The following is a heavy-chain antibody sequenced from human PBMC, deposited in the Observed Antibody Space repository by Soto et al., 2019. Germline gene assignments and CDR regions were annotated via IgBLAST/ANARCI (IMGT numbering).Heavy chain of an antibody. Sequence: QVQMVQSGAEVKKPGASVKVSCKVFGYTLSEFSLHWVRQAPGKGLEWMGGFDPEGGDTTYAQKFQGRLTMTEDTSAETAYMEQRRLRFEDTAMDYCVRVKRQGGTWHNSYCMDVWGQGTTVTVSS. V-gene: IGHV1-24*01. CDR2: FDPEGGDT. J-gene: IGHJ6*02. CDR1: GYTLSEFS. D-gene: IGHD1-1*01. CDR3: VRVKRQGGTWHNSYCMDV.